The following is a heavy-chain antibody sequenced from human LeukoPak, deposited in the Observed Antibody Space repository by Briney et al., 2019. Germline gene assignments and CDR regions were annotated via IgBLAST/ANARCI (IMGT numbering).Heavy chain of an antibody. V-gene: IGHV1-24*01. CDR2: FDPEDGET. CDR1: GYTLTELS. Sequence: VASVKVSCKVSGYTLTELSMHWVRQAPGKGLEWMGGFDPEDGETIYAQKFQGRVTMTRNTSISTAYMELSSLRSEDTAVYYCARPADDYVWGSYRNAFDIWGQGTMVTVSS. J-gene: IGHJ3*02. D-gene: IGHD3-16*02. CDR3: ARPADDYVWGSYRNAFDI.